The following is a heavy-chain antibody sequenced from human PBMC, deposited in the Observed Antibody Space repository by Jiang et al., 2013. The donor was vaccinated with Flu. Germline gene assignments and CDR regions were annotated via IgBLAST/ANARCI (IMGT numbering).Heavy chain of an antibody. D-gene: IGHD4-17*01. Sequence: EWVSSIRSSGTAIYYADSVKGRFTISRDNADNSLYLQMNSLRAEDTAVYYCAREYYGDYYFDYWGQGTLVTVSS. CDR3: AREYYGDYYFDY. CDR2: IRSSGTAI. V-gene: IGHV3-21*01. J-gene: IGHJ4*02.